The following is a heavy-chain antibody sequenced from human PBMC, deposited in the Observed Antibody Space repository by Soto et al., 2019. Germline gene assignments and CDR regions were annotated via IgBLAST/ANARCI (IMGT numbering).Heavy chain of an antibody. CDR2: IRAYNGNT. D-gene: IGHD3-16*01. CDR3: AGGGTPIDY. J-gene: IGHJ4*02. CDR1: GYTFTNFG. V-gene: IGHV1-18*01. Sequence: QVQLVQSGAEVKKPGASVKVSCKASGYTFTNFGISRVRQAPGQGLEWMGWIRAYNGNTDYAQKSQGRATITTETATSAGDMEVRSLRSEDKVVYFVAGGGTPIDYWGRGTRVTVSS.